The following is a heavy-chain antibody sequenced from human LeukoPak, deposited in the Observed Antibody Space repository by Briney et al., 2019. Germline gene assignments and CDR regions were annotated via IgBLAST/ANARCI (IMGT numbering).Heavy chain of an antibody. CDR1: GGSISSYY. V-gene: IGHV4-59*08. CDR2: IYYSGST. CDR3: AKSNGYGLVDI. Sequence: PSETLSLTCTVSGGSISSYYWSWIRQPPGKGLEWIGYIYYSGSTNYNPSLKSRFTMSLDTSKNQFSLKLNSVTAADTAVYYCAKSNGYGLVDIWGQGTMVTVSS. D-gene: IGHD3-10*01. J-gene: IGHJ3*02.